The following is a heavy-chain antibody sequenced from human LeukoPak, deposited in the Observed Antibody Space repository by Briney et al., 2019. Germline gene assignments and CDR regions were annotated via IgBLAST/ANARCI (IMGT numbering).Heavy chain of an antibody. CDR2: ITPVINTA. J-gene: IGHJ5*02. V-gene: IGHV1-69*08. CDR1: GGTFLSHT. Sequence: GASVKVSRKTSGGTFLSHTFSWVRQAPGQGLEWMGNITPVINTANYAQTFQGRVSIYADKSTTTVHMDLSDLRPDDTAVYYCARVNLRGSNYNWFDPWGQGTRVTVSS. CDR3: ARVNLRGSNYNWFDP. D-gene: IGHD1-26*01.